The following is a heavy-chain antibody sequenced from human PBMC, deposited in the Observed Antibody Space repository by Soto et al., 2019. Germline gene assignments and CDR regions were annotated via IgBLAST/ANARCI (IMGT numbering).Heavy chain of an antibody. V-gene: IGHV1-58*02. J-gene: IGHJ4*02. CDR3: AAVGSSTSPSDFDY. Sequence: SVKVSCKASGFAFTSSAMQWVRQARGQRLEWIGWIVVGSGNTNYAQKFQERVTITRDMSTSTAYMELSSLRSEDTAVYYCAAVGSSTSPSDFDYWGQGTLVT. CDR2: IVVGSGNT. D-gene: IGHD2-2*01. CDR1: GFAFTSSA.